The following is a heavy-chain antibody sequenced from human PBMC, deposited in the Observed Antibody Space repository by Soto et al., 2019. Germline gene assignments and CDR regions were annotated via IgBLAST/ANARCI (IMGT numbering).Heavy chain of an antibody. V-gene: IGHV1-46*01. Sequence: QVRLVQSRAEVKKPGASVKVSCKASGYIFTNYYIHWVRQAPGQGLEWMAIINPNGGSTNCAQEFQGRITLTRDTSTSTVYMDLSSLTSEDTAVYYCARGFYSGDKWAQGTLVTVSS. CDR3: ARGFYSGDK. CDR2: INPNGGST. CDR1: GYIFTNYY. D-gene: IGHD2-21*01. J-gene: IGHJ4*02.